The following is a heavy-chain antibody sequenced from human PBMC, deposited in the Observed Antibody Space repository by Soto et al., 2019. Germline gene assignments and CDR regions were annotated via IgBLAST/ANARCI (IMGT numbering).Heavy chain of an antibody. V-gene: IGHV3-53*01. Sequence: EVRLVESGGGLMQPGGSLRLSCAASGFSVSTNYMTWVRQAPEKGLEWVSVTYTGGTTYYADSVKGRFTISRDNSKNALYLQMDSLRGEATAVYYCARAYGDYGNWYFALWGRGTLVTVSS. CDR3: ARAYGDYGNWYFAL. CDR2: TYTGGTT. J-gene: IGHJ2*01. D-gene: IGHD4-17*01. CDR1: GFSVSTNY.